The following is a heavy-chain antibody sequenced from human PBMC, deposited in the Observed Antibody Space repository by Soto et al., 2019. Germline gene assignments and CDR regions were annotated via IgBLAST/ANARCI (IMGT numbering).Heavy chain of an antibody. CDR3: ARGEGMGGLHIVATIGVGYYYYMDV. CDR2: ISSSGSTI. Sequence: QVQLVESGGGLVKPGGSLRLSCAASGFTFSDYYMSWIRQAPGKGLEWVSYISSSGSTIYYADSVKGRFTISRDNAKTSLYLQMNSLRAEDTAVYYCARGEGMGGLHIVATIGVGYYYYMDVWGKGTTVTVSS. J-gene: IGHJ6*03. V-gene: IGHV3-11*01. D-gene: IGHD5-12*01. CDR1: GFTFSDYY.